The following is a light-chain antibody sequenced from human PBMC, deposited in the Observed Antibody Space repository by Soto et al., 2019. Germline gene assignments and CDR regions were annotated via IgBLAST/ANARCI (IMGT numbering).Light chain of an antibody. J-gene: IGKJ5*01. V-gene: IGKV1-9*01. CDR1: QGISSF. CDR3: QQLNSYPIT. Sequence: IQLTQSPAALSASIGDSVTITCRGSQGISSFLAWYQQKPGKAPKLLIYAASTLQSGVPSRFSGSGSGTDFTLTISSLQPEDFATYFCQQLNSYPITFGQGTRLAIK. CDR2: AAS.